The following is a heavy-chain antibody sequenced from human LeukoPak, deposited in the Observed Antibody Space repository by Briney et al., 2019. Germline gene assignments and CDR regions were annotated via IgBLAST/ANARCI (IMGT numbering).Heavy chain of an antibody. J-gene: IGHJ1*01. Sequence: GGSLRLACAASGFTLSAYVMHWVRQAPGKGLEWVAAMSSDGSTKYYADSVKGRFTISRDNSKNTLYLQMNSLRAEDTAVYYCARWPYYDILTGYYFQHWGQGTLVTVSS. CDR1: GFTLSAYV. CDR2: MSSDGSTK. V-gene: IGHV3-30*04. D-gene: IGHD3-9*01. CDR3: ARWPYYDILTGYYFQH.